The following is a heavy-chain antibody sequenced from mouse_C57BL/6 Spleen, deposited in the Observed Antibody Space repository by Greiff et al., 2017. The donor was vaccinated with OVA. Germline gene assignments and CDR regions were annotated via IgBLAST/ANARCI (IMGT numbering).Heavy chain of an antibody. J-gene: IGHJ3*01. Sequence: EVMLVESGGGLVKPGGSLKLSCAASGFTFSDYGMHWVRQAPEKGLEWVAYISSGSSTLYYADTVKGRFTISRANAKTPLFLQMTSLRSEDTAMYYCTRQKYYGSSHGGFAYWGQGTLVTVAA. CDR2: ISSGSSTL. D-gene: IGHD1-1*01. V-gene: IGHV5-17*01. CDR1: GFTFSDYG. CDR3: TRQKYYGSSHGGFAY.